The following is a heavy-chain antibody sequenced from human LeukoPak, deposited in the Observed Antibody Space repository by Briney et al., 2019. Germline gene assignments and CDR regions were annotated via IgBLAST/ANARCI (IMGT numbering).Heavy chain of an antibody. Sequence: GGSLRLSCAASGFTFSNSAMSWVRQAPGKGLEWVSAISGSGGSTYYADSVKGRFTISRDNSKNTLYLQMNSLRAEDTAVYYCAKVDSSGYYFDYWGQGTLVTVSS. D-gene: IGHD3-22*01. CDR1: GFTFSNSA. V-gene: IGHV3-23*01. CDR2: ISGSGGST. CDR3: AKVDSSGYYFDY. J-gene: IGHJ4*02.